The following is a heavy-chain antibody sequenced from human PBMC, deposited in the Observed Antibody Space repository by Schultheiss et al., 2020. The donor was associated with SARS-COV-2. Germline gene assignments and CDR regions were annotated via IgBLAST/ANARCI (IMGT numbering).Heavy chain of an antibody. CDR1: GFSLSTSGMC. CDR3: AHSGRRDPRYYGVDV. D-gene: IGHD1-26*01. CDR2: IYWDDGK. Sequence: SGPTLVKPTQTLTLTCTFSGFSLSTSGMCVSWIRQPPGKALEWLALIYWDDGKRNSPSLKSRVTITKDTSKNQVVLTMTNMDPVDTATYYCAHSGRRDPRYYGVDVWGQGTTVTVSS. J-gene: IGHJ6*02. V-gene: IGHV2-5*08.